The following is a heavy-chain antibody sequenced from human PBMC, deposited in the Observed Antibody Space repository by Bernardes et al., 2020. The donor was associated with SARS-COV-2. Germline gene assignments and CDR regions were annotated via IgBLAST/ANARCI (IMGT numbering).Heavy chain of an antibody. V-gene: IGHV3-23*01. CDR1: GFTFSSYA. Sequence: GGSLRLSCAASGFTFSSYAMSWVRQAPGKGLEWVSAISGSGGNTYYADSVKGRFTISRDNSKNTLYLQMNSLRAEDTAVYYCAKSFGSGNYYGDYVDGDYWGQGTLVTVSS. CDR2: ISGSGGNT. CDR3: AKSFGSGNYYGDYVDGDY. D-gene: IGHD4-17*01. J-gene: IGHJ4*02.